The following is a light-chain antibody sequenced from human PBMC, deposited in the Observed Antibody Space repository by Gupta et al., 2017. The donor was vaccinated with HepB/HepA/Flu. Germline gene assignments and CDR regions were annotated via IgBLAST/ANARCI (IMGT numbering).Light chain of an antibody. J-gene: IGKJ2*01. CDR3: QQDDNLPYT. Sequence: EIQMTQSPPSLSASVGDRVTITCQASQDIKNFLNWFQQKSGKAPQLLIYGSSNLATGVPSRFSGSGSGSRFTLTISGLQREDKATYYCQQDDNLPYTFGQGTNLEI. CDR1: QDIKNF. V-gene: IGKV1-33*01. CDR2: GSS.